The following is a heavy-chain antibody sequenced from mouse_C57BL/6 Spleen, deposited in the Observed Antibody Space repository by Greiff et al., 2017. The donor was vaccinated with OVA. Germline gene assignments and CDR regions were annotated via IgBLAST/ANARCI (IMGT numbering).Heavy chain of an antibody. Sequence: QVQLQQPGAELVKPGASVKLSCKASGYTFTSYWMHWVKQRPGQGLEWIGMIHPNSGSTNYNEKFKSKATLTVDKSSSTAYMQLSSLTSEDSAGYYCARSGFSYAMDYWGQGTSVTVSS. CDR2: IHPNSGST. V-gene: IGHV1-64*01. CDR1: GYTFTSYW. CDR3: ARSGFSYAMDY. J-gene: IGHJ4*01. D-gene: IGHD3-2*02.